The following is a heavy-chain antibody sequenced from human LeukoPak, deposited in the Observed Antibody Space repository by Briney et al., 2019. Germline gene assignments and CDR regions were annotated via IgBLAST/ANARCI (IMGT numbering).Heavy chain of an antibody. CDR3: AKDDYDFWSGYLPQKYGMDV. D-gene: IGHD3-3*01. V-gene: IGHV3-33*06. Sequence: QPGGSLRLSCAASGFTFSSYAMHWVRQAPGKGLEWVAVIWSVGGAEYYADSVKGRFTISRDNSKNMLYLQMNSLRAEDTAVYYCAKDDYDFWSGYLPQKYGMDVWGQGTTVTVSS. J-gene: IGHJ6*02. CDR1: GFTFSSYA. CDR2: IWSVGGAE.